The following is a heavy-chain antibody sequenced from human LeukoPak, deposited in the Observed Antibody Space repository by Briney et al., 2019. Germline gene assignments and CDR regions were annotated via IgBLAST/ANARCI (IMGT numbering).Heavy chain of an antibody. D-gene: IGHD3-10*01. J-gene: IGHJ4*02. Sequence: GGALRLSCAASGYTFSRYWVHWVRQGPGKGLVWVSRINEDGSSTSYAESVRGRFTISRDNAKNTLYLQMNSLRAEDAAVYYCTTDTFGARDSWGQGTLVTVSS. CDR3: TTDTFGARDS. V-gene: IGHV3-74*01. CDR1: GYTFSRYW. CDR2: INEDGSST.